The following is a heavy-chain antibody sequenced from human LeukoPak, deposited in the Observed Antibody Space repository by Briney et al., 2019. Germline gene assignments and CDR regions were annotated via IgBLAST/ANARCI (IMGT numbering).Heavy chain of an antibody. D-gene: IGHD6-13*01. Sequence: PGGSLRLSCAASGFTFSNYAMSWVRQTPGKGLEWVASIKEDGSERQYVDSVKGRFSISRDNTKGSLFLQLNSLRAEDTAVYYCARDIVSGIAAAGYYYGMDVWGQGTTVTVSS. CDR1: GFTFSNYA. V-gene: IGHV3-7*03. J-gene: IGHJ6*02. CDR2: IKEDGSER. CDR3: ARDIVSGIAAAGYYYGMDV.